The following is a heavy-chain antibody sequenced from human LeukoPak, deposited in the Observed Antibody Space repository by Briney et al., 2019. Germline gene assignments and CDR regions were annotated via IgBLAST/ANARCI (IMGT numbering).Heavy chain of an antibody. D-gene: IGHD6-25*01. V-gene: IGHV3-74*01. Sequence: GGSLRLSCAASGNYWMHWVRQAPGKGLVWVSRINGDGGSTNYADSVKGRFTISRDNAKNTLYLQVNSLRVEDTAIYYCARDRWVAADFHYYYAMDVWGQGTTVTVSS. CDR2: INGDGGST. J-gene: IGHJ6*02. CDR1: GNYW. CDR3: ARDRWVAADFHYYYAMDV.